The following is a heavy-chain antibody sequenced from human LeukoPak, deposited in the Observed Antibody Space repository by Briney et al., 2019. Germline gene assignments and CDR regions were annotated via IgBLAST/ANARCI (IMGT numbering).Heavy chain of an antibody. Sequence: PSETLSLTCTVSGGSISSYYWGWIRQPPGKGLEWIGSIYYSGSTYYNPSLKSRVTISVDTSKNQFSLKLSSVTAADTAVYYCARDYGDYLYYYYGMDVWGQGTTVTVSS. CDR2: IYYSGST. CDR1: GGSISSYY. J-gene: IGHJ6*02. V-gene: IGHV4-39*02. CDR3: ARDYGDYLYYYYGMDV. D-gene: IGHD4-17*01.